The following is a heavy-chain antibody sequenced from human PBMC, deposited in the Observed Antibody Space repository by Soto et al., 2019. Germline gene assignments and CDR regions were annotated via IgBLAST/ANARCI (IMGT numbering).Heavy chain of an antibody. CDR2: INHSGST. CDR1: GVSFSGYY. D-gene: IGHD4-4*01. J-gene: IGHJ5*02. CDR3: ARSYNNWFDP. Sequence: SETLSLTCAVYGVSFSGYYWIWIRQPPGKGLEWIGEINHSGSTNYNPSLKSRVTISVDTSKNQFSLKLSSVTAADTAVYYCARSYNNWFDPWGQGTLVTVSS. V-gene: IGHV4-34*01.